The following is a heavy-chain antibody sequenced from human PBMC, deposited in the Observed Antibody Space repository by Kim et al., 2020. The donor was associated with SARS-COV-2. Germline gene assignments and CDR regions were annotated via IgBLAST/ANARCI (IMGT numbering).Heavy chain of an antibody. V-gene: IGHV3-30*02. D-gene: IGHD2-8*01. J-gene: IGHJ1*01. Sequence: DSVKGRFTISRDNSKNTLYLQMNSLRAEDTAVYYCAKDGHPGVKPEYFQHWGQGTLVTVSS. CDR3: AKDGHPGVKPEYFQH.